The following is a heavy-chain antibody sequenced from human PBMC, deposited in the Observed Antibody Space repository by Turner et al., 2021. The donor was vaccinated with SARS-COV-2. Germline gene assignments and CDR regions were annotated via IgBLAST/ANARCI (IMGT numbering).Heavy chain of an antibody. Sequence: QLQLQRSGPGLVKPSGTRSLTCTVPGGPFSSSSYYWGWIPQPPGKGRGWIGSNYYSGSNYYNPPLKSRVIISVDTYKKQFSMKRSAVTAAATAVYYGAREGREQWRASNWFDPWGQGTLVTVSS. CDR1: GGPFSSSSYY. CDR2: NYYSGSN. D-gene: IGHD6-19*01. CDR3: AREGREQWRASNWFDP. V-gene: IGHV4-39*02. J-gene: IGHJ5*02.